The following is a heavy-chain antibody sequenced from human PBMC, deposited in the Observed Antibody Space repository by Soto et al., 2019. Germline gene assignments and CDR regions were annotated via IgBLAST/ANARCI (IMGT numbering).Heavy chain of an antibody. J-gene: IGHJ6*02. CDR3: ARRVSGSYYGEGYYYGMDV. D-gene: IGHD1-26*01. CDR2: IDPSDSYT. CDR1: GYSFTSYW. V-gene: IGHV5-10-1*01. Sequence: PGESLKISCKGSGYSFTSYWISWVRQMPGKGLEWMGRIDPSDSYTNYSPSFQGHVTISADKSISTAYLQWSSLKASDTAMYYCARRVSGSYYGEGYYYGMDVWGQGTTVTVSS.